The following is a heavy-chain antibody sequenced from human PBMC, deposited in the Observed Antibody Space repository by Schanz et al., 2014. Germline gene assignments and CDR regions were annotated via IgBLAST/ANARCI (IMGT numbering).Heavy chain of an antibody. Sequence: QVQLQESGPGLVKPSATLSLTCSVSGGSISSYYWSWIRQPAGKGLEWIGYIYYSGSTTYNPSLKSRVTISVDTSKKQFSLNLSSVTAADTAVYYCARGRVVPAAPEFDYWGQGILVTVSS. V-gene: IGHV4-59*01. J-gene: IGHJ4*02. CDR3: ARGRVVPAAPEFDY. D-gene: IGHD2-2*01. CDR1: GGSISSYY. CDR2: IYYSGST.